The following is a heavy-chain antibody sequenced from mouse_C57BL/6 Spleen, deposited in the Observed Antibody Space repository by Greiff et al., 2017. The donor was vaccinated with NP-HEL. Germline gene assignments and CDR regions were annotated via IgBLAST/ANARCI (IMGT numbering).Heavy chain of an antibody. Sequence: VQLQQSGAELARPGASVKLSCKASGYTFTSYGISWVKQRTGQGLEWIGEIYPRSGNTYYNEKFKGKATLTADKSSSTAYMQLSSLTSEDSAVYYCARSGTMIKYYFDYWGKGTTLTVSS. V-gene: IGHV1-81*01. J-gene: IGHJ2*01. CDR1: GYTFTSYG. CDR3: ARSGTMIKYYFDY. D-gene: IGHD2-4*01. CDR2: IYPRSGNT.